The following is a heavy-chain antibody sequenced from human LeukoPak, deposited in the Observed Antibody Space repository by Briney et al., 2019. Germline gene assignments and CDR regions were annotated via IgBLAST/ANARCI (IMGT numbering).Heavy chain of an antibody. CDR2: IRSKPYGGTT. CDR1: GFTFSSYE. J-gene: IGHJ4*02. Sequence: PGGSLRLSCAASGFTFSSYEMNWVRQAPGKGLEWVAFIRSKPYGGTTEYAASVNGRFTISRDDSKSIAYLQMNSLKTEDTAMYYCTRGWDPFHYWGQGTLVTVSS. CDR3: TRGWDPFHY. D-gene: IGHD1-26*01. V-gene: IGHV3-49*04.